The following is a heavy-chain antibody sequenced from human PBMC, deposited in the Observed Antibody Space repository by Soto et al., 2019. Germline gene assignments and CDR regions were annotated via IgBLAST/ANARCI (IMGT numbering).Heavy chain of an antibody. CDR2: IYYSGST. D-gene: IGHD5-12*01. J-gene: IGHJ5*02. CDR1: GGSISSGGYY. V-gene: IGHV4-31*03. Sequence: SETLSLTCTVSGGSISSGGYYWSWIRQHPGKGLEWIGYIYYSGSTYYNPSLKSRVTISVDTSKNQFSLKLSSVTAADTAVYYCARDGYSGYDSTSWGQGTLVTVSS. CDR3: ARDGYSGYDSTS.